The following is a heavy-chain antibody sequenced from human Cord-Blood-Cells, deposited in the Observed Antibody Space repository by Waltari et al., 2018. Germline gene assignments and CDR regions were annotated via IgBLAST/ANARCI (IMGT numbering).Heavy chain of an antibody. D-gene: IGHD1-1*01. CDR1: GYTFPSYW. Sequence: EVQLVQSGAEVKKPGESLKLPCTGSGYTFPSYWIGWVRPIPGKRLEWMGILFPGDSDTRYSPSFQGQVTISADKSISTAYLQWSSLKASDTAMYYCASRVRWNDEDPYYWYFDLWGRGTLVTVSS. V-gene: IGHV5-51*03. J-gene: IGHJ2*01. CDR2: LFPGDSDT. CDR3: ASRVRWNDEDPYYWYFDL.